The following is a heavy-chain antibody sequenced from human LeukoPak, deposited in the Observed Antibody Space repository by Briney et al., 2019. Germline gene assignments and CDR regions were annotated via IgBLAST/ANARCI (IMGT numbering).Heavy chain of an antibody. D-gene: IGHD2-8*01. CDR1: GASMSGQH. CDR3: ARHLNGGTHPLDN. CDR2: IHYDGRT. J-gene: IGHJ4*02. Sequence: SETLSLTCTVSGASMSGQHWSWIRQAPGKGLEWIAWIHYDGRTNYNPSLKSRLSLSVDTSTNQFSLRLNSVTAADTAVYFCARHLNGGTHPLDNWGPGIRVIVSP. V-gene: IGHV4-59*08.